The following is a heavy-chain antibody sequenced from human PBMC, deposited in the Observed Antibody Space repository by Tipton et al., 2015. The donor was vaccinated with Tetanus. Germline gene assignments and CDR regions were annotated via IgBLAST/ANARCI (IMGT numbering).Heavy chain of an antibody. J-gene: IGHJ5*02. Sequence: TLSLTCTVSGGSVTIGTYYWGWIRQPPGKGLEWIGSVYYSGTTYYNASLESRVTISIDTSKRQISMRLTPVTAADTAVYYCATQTDNWFDPWGQGILVTVSS. CDR1: GGSVTIGTYY. CDR2: VYYSGTT. V-gene: IGHV4-39*01. CDR3: ATQTDNWFDP.